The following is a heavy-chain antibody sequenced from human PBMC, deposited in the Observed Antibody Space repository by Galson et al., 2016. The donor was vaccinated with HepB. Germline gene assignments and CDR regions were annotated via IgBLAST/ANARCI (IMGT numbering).Heavy chain of an antibody. CDR3: ARAPQGHYDSNGYLGYFDY. Sequence: TLSLTCTVSGGSISNYYWSWIRQPPGKGLEWIGYTYSSGSTNSNPSLKSRVSIAVDTSKNQFYLKLNSMTAADTALSYCARAPQGHYDSNGYLGYFDYWGQGIMVIVSS. CDR1: GGSISNYY. CDR2: TYSSGST. V-gene: IGHV4-59*01. J-gene: IGHJ4*02. D-gene: IGHD3-22*01.